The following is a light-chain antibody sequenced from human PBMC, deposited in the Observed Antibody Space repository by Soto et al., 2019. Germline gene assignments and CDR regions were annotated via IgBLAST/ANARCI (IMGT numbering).Light chain of an antibody. CDR3: QQYGSSPRT. Sequence: EIVLTQSPGTLSLSPGERATVSCRASQSVSSAYVAWYQQKPGQAPRLLISGASTGATGIPDRFSGSGSETEFTLTISRLEPEDFAVYYCQQYGSSPRTFGQGTKVEIK. V-gene: IGKV3-20*01. J-gene: IGKJ1*01. CDR2: GAS. CDR1: QSVSSAY.